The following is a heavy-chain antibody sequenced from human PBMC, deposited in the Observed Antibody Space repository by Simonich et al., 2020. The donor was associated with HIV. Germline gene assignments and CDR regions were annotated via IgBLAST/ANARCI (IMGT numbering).Heavy chain of an antibody. CDR3: ARGLAARLSHFDY. V-gene: IGHV4-38-2*01. CDR2: IYHSGST. CDR1: GYSISSGYY. Sequence: QVQLQESGPGLVKPSETLSLTCAVSGYSISSGYYGDWIRQTPGKGLEWIGTIYHSGSTYYNPSLKSRVTISVDTSKNQFSLKLSSVTAADTAGYYCARGLAARLSHFDYWGQGTLVTVSS. D-gene: IGHD6-6*01. J-gene: IGHJ4*02.